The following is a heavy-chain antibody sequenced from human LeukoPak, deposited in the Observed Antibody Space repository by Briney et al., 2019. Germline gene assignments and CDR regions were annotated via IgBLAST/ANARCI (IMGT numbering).Heavy chain of an antibody. V-gene: IGHV1-69*13. J-gene: IGHJ3*02. CDR1: GGTFSSYA. CDR2: IIPIFGTA. D-gene: IGHD5-18*01. CDR3: ARSPGGGYSYGFDALDI. Sequence: GASVKVSCKASGGTFSSYAISWVRQAPGQGLEWMGGIIPIFGTANYAQKFQGRVTITADESTSTAYMELSSLRSEDTAVYYCARSPGGGYSYGFDALDIWGQGTMVTVSS.